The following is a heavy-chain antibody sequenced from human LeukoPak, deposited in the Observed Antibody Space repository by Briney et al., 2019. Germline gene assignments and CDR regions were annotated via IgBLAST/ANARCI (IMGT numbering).Heavy chain of an antibody. CDR1: GFTFSTYT. Sequence: PGGSLRLSCAASGFTFSTYTMNWVRQAPGKGLEWVSSISSSSSYIYYADSVRGRFIISRDNARNSLYLQMNSLRADDTAVYYCAYWAGTATGFSGPLDYWGQGTPVTVSS. D-gene: IGHD6-13*01. J-gene: IGHJ4*02. V-gene: IGHV3-21*01. CDR2: ISSSSSYI. CDR3: AYWAGTATGFSGPLDY.